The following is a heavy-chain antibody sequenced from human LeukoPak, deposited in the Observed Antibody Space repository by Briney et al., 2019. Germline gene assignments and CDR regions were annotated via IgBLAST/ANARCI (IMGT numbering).Heavy chain of an antibody. J-gene: IGHJ4*02. CDR1: GYTFTGYY. V-gene: IGHV1-18*04. D-gene: IGHD6-13*01. CDR3: ARDSSSSNDY. Sequence: GASVKVSCKASGYTFTGYYMHWVRQAPGQGLEWMGWISAYNGNTNYAQKLQGRVTMTTDTSTSTAYMELRSLRSDDTAVYYCARDSSSSNDYWGQGTLVTVSS. CDR2: ISAYNGNT.